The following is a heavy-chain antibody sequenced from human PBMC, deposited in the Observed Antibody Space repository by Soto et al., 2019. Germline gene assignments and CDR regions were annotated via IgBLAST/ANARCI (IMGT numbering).Heavy chain of an antibody. Sequence: GASVKVSCKASGYTFTSYDINWVRQATGQGLEWMGWMNPNSGDTDYAQKFQGRVTMTRNTSMSTAYMELSSLRSEDTAVYYCARGRMQLSTPPPTQPWFDPWGQGTLVTVSS. D-gene: IGHD5-18*01. J-gene: IGHJ5*02. CDR2: MNPNSGDT. CDR3: ARGRMQLSTPPPTQPWFDP. V-gene: IGHV1-8*01. CDR1: GYTFTSYD.